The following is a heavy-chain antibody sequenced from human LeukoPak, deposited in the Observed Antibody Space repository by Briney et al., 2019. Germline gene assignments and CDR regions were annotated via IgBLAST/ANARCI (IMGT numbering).Heavy chain of an antibody. CDR2: INHSGST. D-gene: IGHD4-17*01. V-gene: IGHV4-34*01. J-gene: IGHJ4*02. Sequence: SETLSLTCAVYGGSFSGYYWSWIRRPPGKGLEWIGEINHSGSTNYNPSLKSRVTISVDTSKNQFSLKLSSVTAADTAVYYCARGPGYGDYVLEYWGQGTLVTVSS. CDR3: ARGPGYGDYVLEY. CDR1: GGSFSGYY.